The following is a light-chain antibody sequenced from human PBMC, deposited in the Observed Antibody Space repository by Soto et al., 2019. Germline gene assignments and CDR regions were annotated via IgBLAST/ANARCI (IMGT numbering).Light chain of an antibody. CDR3: SSFAGTNSFV. J-gene: IGLJ1*01. V-gene: IGLV2-8*01. Sequence: QSVLTQPPSASGSPGQSVTISCTGTTSDIGAYNYVSWYQQRPGKAPKLIIYEVTRRPSGVPDRIFGSKSYTTASLTVSGLQAEDEADYSCSSFAGTNSFVFGTGTKVTVL. CDR1: TSDIGAYNY. CDR2: EVT.